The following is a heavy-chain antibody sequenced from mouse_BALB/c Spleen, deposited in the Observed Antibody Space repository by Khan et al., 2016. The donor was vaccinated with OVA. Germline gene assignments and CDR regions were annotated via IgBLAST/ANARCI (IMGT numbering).Heavy chain of an antibody. D-gene: IGHD2-4*01. Sequence: EVQLQESGPGLVNPSQSLSLNCTVAGYSISSHYAWSWIRQFPGNKLEWMGYIRYSGSTSYNPSLKSRISITRDTSKNQFFLPLNSVNAEDTATYYCARQNYDGYDLDYWGQGPSVTVSS. CDR2: IRYSGST. CDR1: GYSISSHYA. CDR3: ARQNYDGYDLDY. V-gene: IGHV3-2*02. J-gene: IGHJ4*01.